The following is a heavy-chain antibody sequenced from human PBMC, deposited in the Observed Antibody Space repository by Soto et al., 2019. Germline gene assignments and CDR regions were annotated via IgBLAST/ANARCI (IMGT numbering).Heavy chain of an antibody. CDR1: GFTFSSFW. CDR3: VRDRSGSYLEGFDY. D-gene: IGHD1-26*01. J-gene: IGHJ4*02. V-gene: IGHV3-7*01. Sequence: GGSLRLSCAASGFTFSSFWMTWVRQAPGKGLEWVANIKQDGSEKYYVDSVKGRFTISRDNARNSLFLEMKSLRSEDTAVYSCVRDRSGSYLEGFDYWGQGTLVTVSS. CDR2: IKQDGSEK.